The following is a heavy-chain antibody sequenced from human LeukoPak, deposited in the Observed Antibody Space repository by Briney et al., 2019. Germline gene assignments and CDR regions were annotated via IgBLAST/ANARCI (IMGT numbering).Heavy chain of an antibody. CDR2: IYSGGST. CDR1: GFTVSSNY. D-gene: IGHD1-1*01. J-gene: IGHJ4*02. Sequence: GGSLRLSCAASGFTVSSNYMSWVRQAPGKGLEWVSVIYSGGSTYYADPVKGRFTISRDNSKNTLYLQMNSLRAEDTAVYYCARGVTIWYKDPFGDWGQGTRVTVSS. CDR3: ARGVTIWYKDPFGD. V-gene: IGHV3-66*01.